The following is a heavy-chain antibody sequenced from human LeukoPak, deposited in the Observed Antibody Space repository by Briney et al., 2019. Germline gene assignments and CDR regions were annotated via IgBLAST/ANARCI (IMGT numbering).Heavy chain of an antibody. V-gene: IGHV3-48*01. J-gene: IGHJ4*02. CDR2: ISSSSSTI. CDR1: GFTFSSYS. Sequence: PGGSLRLSCAASGFTFSSYSMNWVRQAPGKGLEWVSYISSSSSTIYYADSVKGRFTISRDNAKNSLYLQMNSLRAEDTAVYYCARVWCSGGSCSSGDFFDYWGQGPLVTVSS. D-gene: IGHD2-15*01. CDR3: ARVWCSGGSCSSGDFFDY.